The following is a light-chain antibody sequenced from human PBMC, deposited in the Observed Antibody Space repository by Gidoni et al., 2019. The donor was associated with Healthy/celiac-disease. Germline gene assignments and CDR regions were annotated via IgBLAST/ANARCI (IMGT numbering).Light chain of an antibody. J-gene: IGKJ2*04. CDR3: HQYNHWCS. V-gene: IGKV3-15*01. Sequence: EIETHQSPATLSVSPGERATVSYRASQSVSSNVAWYQQKPGQAPRLLIYGASTSATGIPSRCSGCGSGTEFTLTIISLQSVDFAVYYCHQYNHWCSFGQGTKLEIK. CDR1: QSVSSN. CDR2: GAS.